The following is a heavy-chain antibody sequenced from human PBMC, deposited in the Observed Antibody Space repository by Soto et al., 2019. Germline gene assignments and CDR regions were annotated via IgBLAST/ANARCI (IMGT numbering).Heavy chain of an antibody. V-gene: IGHV2-5*02. CDR1: GFSLSTSGVG. D-gene: IGHD6-13*01. Sequence: QITLKESGPTLVKPTQTLTLTCTFSGFSLSTSGVGVGWIRQPPGKALEWLALIYWDDDKRYSPSLKSRLTITKDPSNIQVVLTMTNMDPVHTATYSCAHNSPGIAAAGTAGRFDPCGQGTLVTVSS. CDR2: IYWDDDK. CDR3: AHNSPGIAAAGTAGRFDP. J-gene: IGHJ5*02.